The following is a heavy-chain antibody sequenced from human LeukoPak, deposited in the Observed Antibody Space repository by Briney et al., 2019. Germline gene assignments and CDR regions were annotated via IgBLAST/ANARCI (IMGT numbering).Heavy chain of an antibody. V-gene: IGHV1-24*01. CDR3: ATLPGGWLLQYY. Sequence: ASVKVSCKVSGSTLTALSMHWVRQPPGKGRGWRGGFDTEVGETIYAQKFQGTVTMTEDTSTDTAYMEPSSLRSEDTAVEYGATLPGGWLLQYYGGEGTLVSVSA. J-gene: IGHJ4*02. CDR1: GSTLTALS. D-gene: IGHD6-19*01. CDR2: FDTEVGET.